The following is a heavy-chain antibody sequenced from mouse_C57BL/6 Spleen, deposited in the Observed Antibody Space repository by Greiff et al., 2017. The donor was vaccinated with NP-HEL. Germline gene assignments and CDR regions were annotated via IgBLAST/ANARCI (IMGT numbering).Heavy chain of an antibody. D-gene: IGHD3-1*01. CDR3: GGSGGYPGWFAY. Sequence: QVQLQQPGAELVRPGYSVKLSCKASGYTFTSYWMQLVKQRPIQGLEWIGNIDPSDSENHYNQKFKDQATLTVDKSSSTADMQLSSMTSEDSAVYYCGGSGGYPGWFAYWGQGTLVTVSA. V-gene: IGHV1-52*01. CDR2: IDPSDSEN. J-gene: IGHJ3*01. CDR1: GYTFTSYW.